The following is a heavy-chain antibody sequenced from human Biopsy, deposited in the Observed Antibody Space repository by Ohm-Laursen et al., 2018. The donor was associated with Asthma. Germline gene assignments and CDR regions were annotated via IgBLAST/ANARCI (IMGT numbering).Heavy chain of an antibody. CDR3: ARSPYYYGLLGPTRGFGVYAV. CDR1: PGSFSGFY. Sequence: TLSLTCDVYPGSFSGFYWTWIRQPPGKGLEWIGEINHRGSTNYNPSLKSRVTLSVDTSKNQFSVKLRSVTAADTAVYYCARSPYYYGLLGPTRGFGVYAVWGHGTLVTVSS. V-gene: IGHV4-34*01. J-gene: IGHJ3*01. CDR2: INHRGST. D-gene: IGHD3-10*01.